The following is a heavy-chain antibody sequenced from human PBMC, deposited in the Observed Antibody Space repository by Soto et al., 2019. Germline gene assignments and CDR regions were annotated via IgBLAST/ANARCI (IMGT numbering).Heavy chain of an antibody. Sequence: QVQLQESGPGLVKPSGTLSLTCAVSGASISSDKWWRWVRQPPGKGLEWIGEIYHSGSTNYIPSLKSRVSISVDTSKNQVSLKLNSVTAADTAVYYCARGGTGDLDYWGQGALVTVSS. CDR2: IYHSGST. CDR3: ARGGTGDLDY. CDR1: GASISSDKW. J-gene: IGHJ4*02. V-gene: IGHV4-4*02. D-gene: IGHD7-27*01.